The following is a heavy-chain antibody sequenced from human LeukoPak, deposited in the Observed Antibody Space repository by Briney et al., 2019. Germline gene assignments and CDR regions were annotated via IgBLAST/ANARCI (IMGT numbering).Heavy chain of an antibody. Sequence: GGSLRLSCAASGFILSDYTRTWIRQAPGKGLGWVSYISSSGSTQYYADSVKGRFTISRDNAKNSLYLQMNSLRAEDTAVYYCARANGGYLRNYFDYWGQGILVTVSS. CDR1: GFILSDYT. V-gene: IGHV3-11*04. CDR2: ISSSGSTQ. CDR3: ARANGGYLRNYFDY. J-gene: IGHJ4*02. D-gene: IGHD6-19*01.